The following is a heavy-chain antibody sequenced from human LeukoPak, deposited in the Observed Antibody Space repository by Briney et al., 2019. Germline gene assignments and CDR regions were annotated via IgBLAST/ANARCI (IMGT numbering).Heavy chain of an antibody. J-gene: IGHJ5*02. CDR1: GFTFSSYSMN. D-gene: IGHD6-13*01. V-gene: IGHV4-59*05. CDR2: IYYSGST. CDR3: ASSRIAAAGMNWFDP. Sequence: PGGSLRLSCVASGFTFSSYSMNWVRQAPGKGLEWIGSIYYSGSTYYNPSLKSRVTISVDTSKNQFSLKLSSVTAADTAVYYCASSRIAAAGMNWFDPWGQGTLVTVSS.